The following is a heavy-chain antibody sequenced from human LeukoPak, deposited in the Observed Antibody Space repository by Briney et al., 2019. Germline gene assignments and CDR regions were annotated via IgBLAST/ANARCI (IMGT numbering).Heavy chain of an antibody. CDR1: GGSISSSNW. Sequence: SETLSLTCAVSGGSISSSNWWSWVRQPPGKGLEWIGEIYHSGSTNYNSSLKSRVTISVDKSKNQFSLKLSSVTAADTAVYYCARGSLVLDYYYGMDVWGKGTTVTVSS. D-gene: IGHD3-16*02. CDR3: ARGSLVLDYYYGMDV. J-gene: IGHJ6*04. V-gene: IGHV4-4*02. CDR2: IYHSGST.